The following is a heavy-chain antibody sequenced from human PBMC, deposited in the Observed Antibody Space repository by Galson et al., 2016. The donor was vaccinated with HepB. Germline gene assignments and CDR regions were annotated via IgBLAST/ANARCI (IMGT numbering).Heavy chain of an antibody. CDR2: VWYDGATK. CDR1: GFSLSSYG. V-gene: IGHV3-33*01. Sequence: SLRLSCAASGFSLSSYGIHWVRQAPGKGLEWMAVVWYDGATKYYADSVRGRFTLSRDKSQNTVYLQMNSLRADDTAVYYCARDLPSSYWGQGTLVTVSS. J-gene: IGHJ4*02. CDR3: ARDLPSSY.